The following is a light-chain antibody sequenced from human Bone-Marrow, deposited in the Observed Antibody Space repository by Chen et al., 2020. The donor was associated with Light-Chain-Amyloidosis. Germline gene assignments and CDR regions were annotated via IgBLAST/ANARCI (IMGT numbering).Light chain of an antibody. V-gene: IGLV2-14*01. CDR2: EVT. J-gene: IGLJ1*01. CDR1: SSDVGGDNH. Sequence: QSALTQPASVSGSPGQSITISCTGTSSDVGGDNHVSWYQQHPDKAPKLMIYEVTNRPSWVPDRFSGSKFDNTASLTISGLQTEDEADYFCSSYTITNTLVFGSGTRVTV. CDR3: SSYTITNTLV.